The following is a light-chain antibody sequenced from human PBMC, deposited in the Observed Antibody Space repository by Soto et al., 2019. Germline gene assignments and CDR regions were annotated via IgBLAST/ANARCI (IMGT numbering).Light chain of an antibody. J-gene: IGLJ3*02. CDR3: SSFTSSSTLV. CDR2: EVS. V-gene: IGLV2-14*01. Sequence: QSALTQPASVSGSPGQSIAISCTGTSSDIGAYNYVSWYQQHPGKAPKLMIYEVSNRPSEVSNRFSGSKSGNTASLTISGLQADDEADYYCSSFTSSSTLVFGGGTKLTVL. CDR1: SSDIGAYNY.